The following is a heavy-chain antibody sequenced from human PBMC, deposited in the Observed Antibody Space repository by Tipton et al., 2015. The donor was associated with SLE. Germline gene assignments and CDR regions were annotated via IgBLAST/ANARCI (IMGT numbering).Heavy chain of an antibody. D-gene: IGHD2-8*02. Sequence: GLVKPSETLSLTCTVSGDSFSNHFWSWIRQPPGKGLEWIGYMYRSGTTKYNPSLKSRVIISLDTSRNHFSLKLTSVTAADTAVYFCARDRDIVLEPVPIPPAFDIWGQGTTVTVSS. CDR1: GDSFSNHF. J-gene: IGHJ3*02. CDR2: MYRSGTT. V-gene: IGHV4-59*11. CDR3: ARDRDIVLEPVPIPPAFDI.